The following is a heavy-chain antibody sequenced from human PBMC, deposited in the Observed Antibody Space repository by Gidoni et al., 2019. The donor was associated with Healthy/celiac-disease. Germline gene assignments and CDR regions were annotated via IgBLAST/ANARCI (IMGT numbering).Heavy chain of an antibody. V-gene: IGHV4-31*03. J-gene: IGHJ4*02. D-gene: IGHD5-12*01. Sequence: QVQLQESGPGLVKPSQTLSLTCTVSGGSISSGGYYWSWIRQHPGKGLEWIGYIYYSGSTYYNPSLKSRVTMSVDTSKNHFSLKLSSVTAADTAVYYCARSRDGYMLGDYWGQGTLVTVSS. CDR1: GGSISSGGYY. CDR2: IYYSGST. CDR3: ARSRDGYMLGDY.